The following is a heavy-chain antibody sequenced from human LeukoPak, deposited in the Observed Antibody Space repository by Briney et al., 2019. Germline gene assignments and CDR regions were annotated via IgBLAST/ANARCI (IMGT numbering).Heavy chain of an antibody. CDR2: IIPILSIA. D-gene: IGHD3-22*01. V-gene: IGHV1-69*04. J-gene: IGHJ3*02. CDR3: ARVGDSSNSDAFDI. CDR1: GGTFSSYA. Sequence: SVKVSCKASGGTFSSYAISWVRQAPGQGLEWMGRIIPILSIANYAQKFQGRVTITADKSTSTAYMELSSLRSEDTAVYYCARVGDSSNSDAFDIWGQGTMVTVSS.